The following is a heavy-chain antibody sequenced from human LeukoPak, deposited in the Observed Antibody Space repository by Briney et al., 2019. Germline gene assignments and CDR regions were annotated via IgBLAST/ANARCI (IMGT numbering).Heavy chain of an antibody. CDR1: GGSISSYY. V-gene: IGHV4-59*08. Sequence: SETLSLTCTVSGGSISSYYWSWIRQPPGKGLEWIGYIYYSGSTNYNPSLKSRVTISVDMSKNQFSLKLSSVTAADTAVYYCARLGGYSYGPDAFDIWGQGTMVTVSS. J-gene: IGHJ3*02. D-gene: IGHD5-18*01. CDR3: ARLGGYSYGPDAFDI. CDR2: IYYSGST.